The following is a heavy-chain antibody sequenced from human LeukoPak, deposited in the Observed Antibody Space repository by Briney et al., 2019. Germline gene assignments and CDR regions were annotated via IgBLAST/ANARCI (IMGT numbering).Heavy chain of an antibody. CDR2: VSSSSSYI. Sequence: GGSLRLSCSASGFTFSTYNMNWVRQAPGKGLEWVSSVSSSSSYIYYADSLKGRFTISRDNAKNSLYLQMNSLRAEDTAVYYCARDLTAHSYGYIEAFDIWGQGTMVTVSS. CDR3: ARDLTAHSYGYIEAFDI. CDR1: GFTFSTYN. V-gene: IGHV3-21*01. D-gene: IGHD5-18*01. J-gene: IGHJ3*02.